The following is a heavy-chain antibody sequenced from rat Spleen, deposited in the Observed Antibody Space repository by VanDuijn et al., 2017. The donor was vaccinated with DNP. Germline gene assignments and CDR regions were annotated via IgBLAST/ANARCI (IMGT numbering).Heavy chain of an antibody. Sequence: EVLLVESDGGLVQPGRSLKLSCAVSGFTFSDYYMAWVRQAPAKGLEWVATISYNGGTPYYRDSVKGRFTISRDNAQSTLYLQMDSLRSEDTATYYCARPQYGFDYWGQGVMVTVSS. CDR1: GFTFSDYY. CDR3: ARPQYGFDY. V-gene: IGHV5-7*01. CDR2: ISYNGGTP. D-gene: IGHD4-1*01. J-gene: IGHJ2*01.